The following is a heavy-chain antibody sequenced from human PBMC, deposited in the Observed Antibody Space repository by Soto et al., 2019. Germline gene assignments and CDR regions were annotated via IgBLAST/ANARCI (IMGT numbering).Heavy chain of an antibody. CDR3: VQSRCGGDCLQSYSSHSYYGLDV. J-gene: IGHJ6*02. D-gene: IGHD2-21*02. CDR1: GFSFSSIGEG. V-gene: IGHV2-5*02. Sequence: QITLKESGPTLVKPTQTLTLTCTFPGFSFSSIGEGVGWIRQPPGKALEWLALIYWDDDKRYSPSRKSRHTISKDTSKKQVVLTMTSMDPVDTATYYCVQSRCGGDCLQSYSSHSYYGLDVWGQGTTVTVSS. CDR2: IYWDDDK.